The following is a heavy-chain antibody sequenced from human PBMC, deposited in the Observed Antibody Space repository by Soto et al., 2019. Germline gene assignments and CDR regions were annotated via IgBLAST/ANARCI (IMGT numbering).Heavy chain of an antibody. J-gene: IGHJ4*02. CDR3: ARDWEPQYYDILTGYYDFPPKTLDY. CDR1: GVTVSSNY. Sequence: GGSLRLSCAASGVTVSSNYMSWVRQAPGKGLEWVSVIYSGGSTYYADSVKGRFTISRDNSKNTLYLQMNSLRAEETAVYYCARDWEPQYYDILTGYYDFPPKTLDYWGQGTLVTVSS. V-gene: IGHV3-66*01. D-gene: IGHD3-9*01. CDR2: IYSGGST.